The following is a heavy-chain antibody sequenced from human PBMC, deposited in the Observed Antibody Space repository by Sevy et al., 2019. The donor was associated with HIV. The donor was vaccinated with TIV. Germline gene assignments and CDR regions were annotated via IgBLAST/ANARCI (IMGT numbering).Heavy chain of an antibody. CDR1: GFTFRSYA. Sequence: GGSLRLSCAASGFTFRSYAMYWVRQAPGKGLEWMAVISYDGTNKYYADSLKGRFTISRDNSKNTLYLQMTSLRPEDTAAYYCARRWLREGGYYFDYWGQGTLVTVSS. CDR2: ISYDGTNK. V-gene: IGHV3-30-3*01. D-gene: IGHD5-12*01. CDR3: ARRWLREGGYYFDY. J-gene: IGHJ4*02.